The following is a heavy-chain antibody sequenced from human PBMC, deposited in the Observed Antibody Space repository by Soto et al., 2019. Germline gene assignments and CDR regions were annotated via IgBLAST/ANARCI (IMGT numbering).Heavy chain of an antibody. V-gene: IGHV1-2*02. J-gene: IGHJ4*02. CDR1: GYTFTGYY. CDR3: ARVNVVVVAATREYYFDY. D-gene: IGHD2-15*01. CDR2: INPNSGGK. Sequence: QVQLVQSGAEVKKPGASVKVSCKASGYTFTGYYMHWVRQAPGQGLEWMGWINPNSGGKNYAQKFQGRVTMTRDTSISTAYMELSRLRSDDTAVYYCARVNVVVVAATREYYFDYWGQGTLVTVSS.